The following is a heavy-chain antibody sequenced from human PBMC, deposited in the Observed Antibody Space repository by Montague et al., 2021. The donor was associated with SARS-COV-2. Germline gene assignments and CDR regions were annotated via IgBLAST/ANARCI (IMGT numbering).Heavy chain of an antibody. Sequence: SETLSLTCSVSGDSMSTNYWSWIRQPPGKGLEWIGHIYNIGTTIYNPSLKSRATIFIDVSKTQFSLRLRSVTATDTAVYYCARMFYAYVWETSRYRGNDFDSWGQGTMVTVSS. D-gene: IGHD3-16*02. CDR3: ARMFYAYVWETSRYRGNDFDS. CDR1: GDSMSTNY. V-gene: IGHV4-59*01. J-gene: IGHJ4*02. CDR2: IYNIGTT.